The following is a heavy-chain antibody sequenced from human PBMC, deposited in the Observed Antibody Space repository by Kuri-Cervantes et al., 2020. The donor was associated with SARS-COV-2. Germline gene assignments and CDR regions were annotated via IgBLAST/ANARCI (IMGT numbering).Heavy chain of an antibody. V-gene: IGHV4-39*01. D-gene: IGHD5-24*01. CDR2: IYYSARS. Sequence: SETLSLTCTVSGASISSSSYYWGWIRQPPGKGLEWIGSIYYSARSYYNPSLKSRVTISVDTSKNQFSLKLSSVTAADTAVYYCARVTPGWLQPLWAFDIWGQGTMVTVSS. J-gene: IGHJ3*02. CDR1: GASISSSSYY. CDR3: ARVTPGWLQPLWAFDI.